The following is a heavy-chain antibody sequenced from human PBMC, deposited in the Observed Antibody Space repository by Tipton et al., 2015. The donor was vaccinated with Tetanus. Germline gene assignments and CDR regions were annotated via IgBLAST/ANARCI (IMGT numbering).Heavy chain of an antibody. V-gene: IGHV4-59*02. CDR3: AGVTVQRTELYFDH. CDR2: VYYTGST. D-gene: IGHD2/OR15-2a*01. CDR1: GDSVSGYY. Sequence: LRLSCTVSGDSVSGYYWSWIRQPPGKGLEWIGYVYYTGSTNHNPSLKSRVTISMDRSKNQISLQLTSVTAADTAVYFCAGVTVQRTELYFDHWGQVTLVTVSS. J-gene: IGHJ4*02.